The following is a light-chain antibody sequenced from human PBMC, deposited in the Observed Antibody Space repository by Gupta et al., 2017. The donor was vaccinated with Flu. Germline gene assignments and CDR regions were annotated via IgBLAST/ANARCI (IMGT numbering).Light chain of an antibody. CDR2: GNN. CDR1: SSNIGSNY. CDR3: AAWDDSLNGHYV. Sequence: QSVLAQPPSASGTPGQRVTISCSGSSSNIGSNYVNWYQQVPGTAPKLLIYGNNQRPSGVPDRFSGSKSGTSASLAIMGLQSGDEADYYCAAWDDSLNGHYVFGTGTKVTVL. J-gene: IGLJ1*01. V-gene: IGLV1-44*01.